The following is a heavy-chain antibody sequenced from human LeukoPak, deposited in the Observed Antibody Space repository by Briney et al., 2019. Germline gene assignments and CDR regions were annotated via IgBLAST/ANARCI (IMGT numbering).Heavy chain of an antibody. CDR3: AEYSGSYGFDY. J-gene: IGHJ4*02. CDR1: GYTFTGYY. D-gene: IGHD1-26*01. Sequence: ASVKVSCKASGYTFTGYYMHWVRQAPGQGLEWMGWISAYNGNTNYAQKLQGRVTMTTDTSTSTAYMELRSLRSDDTAVYYCAEYSGSYGFDYWGQGTLVTVSS. CDR2: ISAYNGNT. V-gene: IGHV1-18*04.